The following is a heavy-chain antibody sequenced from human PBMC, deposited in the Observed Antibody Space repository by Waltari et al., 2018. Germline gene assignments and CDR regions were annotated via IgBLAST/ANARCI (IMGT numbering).Heavy chain of an antibody. V-gene: IGHV2-70*15. CDR2: IDWDDVK. D-gene: IGHD6-13*01. CDR1: GFSLSTSGMC. CDR3: ARISIAAAPFYY. J-gene: IGHJ4*02. Sequence: VNLRESGPALVKPTQTLTLTWTFSGFSLSTSGMCVSWIRQPPGKALEWLARIDWDDVKYYSTSLKTMLTISKDTSKNQVVLTMTNIDPLDTATYYCARISIAAAPFYYWGQGTLVTVSS.